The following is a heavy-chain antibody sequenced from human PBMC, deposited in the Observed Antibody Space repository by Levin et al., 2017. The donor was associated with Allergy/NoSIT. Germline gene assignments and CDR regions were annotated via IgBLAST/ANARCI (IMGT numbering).Heavy chain of an antibody. CDR1: GFTFSSYA. Sequence: GGSLRLSCAASGFTFSSYAMSWVRQAPGKGLEWVSAISGSGGSTYYADSVKGRFTISRDNSKNTLYRQMNRLRAEDTAVYYCARGVVYDSSGPFDYWGQGTLVTVSS. CDR3: ARGVVYDSSGPFDY. D-gene: IGHD3-22*01. CDR2: ISGSGGST. V-gene: IGHV3-23*01. J-gene: IGHJ4*02.